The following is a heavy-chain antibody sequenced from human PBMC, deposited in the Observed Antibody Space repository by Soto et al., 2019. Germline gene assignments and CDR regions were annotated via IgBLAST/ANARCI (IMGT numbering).Heavy chain of an antibody. CDR1: GGSISSYY. V-gene: IGHV4-59*01. CDR2: IYYSGST. D-gene: IGHD6-19*01. J-gene: IGHJ4*02. CDR3: ARGGGGQWLVRPFDY. Sequence: SETLSLTCTVSGGSISSYYWSWIRQPPGKGLEWIGYIYYSGSTNYNPSLKSRVTISVDTSKNQFSLKLSSVTAADTAVYYCARGGGGQWLVRPFDYWGQGTLVTVSS.